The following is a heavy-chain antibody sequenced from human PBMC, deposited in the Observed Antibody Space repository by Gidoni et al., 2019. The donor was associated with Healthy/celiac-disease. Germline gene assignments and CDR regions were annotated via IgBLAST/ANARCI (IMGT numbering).Heavy chain of an antibody. CDR2: ISYDGSNK. CDR1: GFTFSRYG. Sequence: VQLVDSGGGVVQPGRSLSLSCAASGFTFSRYGMHWVRQAPGKGLEWVAVISYDGSNKYYADSVKGRFTISRDNSKNTLYLQMNSLRAEDTAVYYCAKDAYHYGDYVGWFDPWGQGTLVTVSS. J-gene: IGHJ5*02. CDR3: AKDAYHYGDYVGWFDP. D-gene: IGHD4-17*01. V-gene: IGHV3-30*18.